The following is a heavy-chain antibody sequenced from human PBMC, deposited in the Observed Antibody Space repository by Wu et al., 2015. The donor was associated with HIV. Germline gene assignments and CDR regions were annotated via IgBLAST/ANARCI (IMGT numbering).Heavy chain of an antibody. V-gene: IGHV1-69*05. CDR3: ARNTASVATSLYSLGV. CDR2: INPLFGTT. Sequence: QAQLVQFGDEVKKPGSSVKVTCKASGDGFTSHAVSWVRQAPGQGLEWMGGINPLFGTTKYAQKFQGRVTLTTDEAKTIVYMELSSLRPEDTAVYYCARNTASVATSLYSLGVWGQGTTVTVSS. D-gene: IGHD6-19*01. J-gene: IGHJ6*02. CDR1: GDGFTSHA.